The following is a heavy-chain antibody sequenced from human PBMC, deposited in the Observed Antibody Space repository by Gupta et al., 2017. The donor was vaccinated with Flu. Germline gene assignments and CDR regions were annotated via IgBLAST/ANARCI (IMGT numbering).Heavy chain of an antibody. J-gene: IGHJ6*02. CDR2: ISHDGSDK. CDR1: GFRFSTYG. D-gene: IGHD5-24*01. CDR3: AKDWKWNYNNYGMNV. V-gene: IGHV3-30*18. Sequence: QEQVVGSGGDVVQPGRSLRLCCADSGFRFSTYGMHWVRRGPGKGLGWIAVISHDGSDKYYADSVKGRFTISRDNSKNTLYLQMNSLRIEDTAVYYCAKDWKWNYNNYGMNVWGQGTTVTVSS.